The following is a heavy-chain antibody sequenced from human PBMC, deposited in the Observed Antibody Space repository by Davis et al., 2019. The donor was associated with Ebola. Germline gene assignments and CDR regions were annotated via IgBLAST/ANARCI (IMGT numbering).Heavy chain of an antibody. Sequence: PGGSLRLSCAASGFTFSSYNMNWIRQAPGKGLEWVSYISSSSITVDFADSVKGRFSISRDNAKNSLYLHMSSLRDEDTAVYYCARAFWSGHSTSHFDYWGQGTLVTVSS. CDR3: ARAFWSGHSTSHFDY. V-gene: IGHV3-48*02. D-gene: IGHD3-3*01. CDR1: GFTFSSYN. CDR2: ISSSSITV. J-gene: IGHJ4*02.